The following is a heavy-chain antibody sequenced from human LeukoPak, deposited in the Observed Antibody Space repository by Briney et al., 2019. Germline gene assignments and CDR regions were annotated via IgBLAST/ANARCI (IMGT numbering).Heavy chain of an antibody. D-gene: IGHD6-19*01. CDR1: GGSISNNY. Sequence: SETLSLTCTVSGGSISNNYWTWIRQPPGKGLEYTGYIYYTGGTNYNPSLKSRVTISVDTSKNQFSLKLSSVTAADTAVYFCAKYGGSGWVIDYWGQGTLVTVSS. CDR3: AKYGGSGWVIDY. CDR2: IYYTGGT. V-gene: IGHV4-59*08. J-gene: IGHJ4*02.